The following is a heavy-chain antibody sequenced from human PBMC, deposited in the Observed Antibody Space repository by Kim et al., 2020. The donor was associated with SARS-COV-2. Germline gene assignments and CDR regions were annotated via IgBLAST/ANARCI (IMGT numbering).Heavy chain of an antibody. CDR2: DK. V-gene: IGHV3-7*01. CDR3: ARVPHSDSVY. Sequence: DKYDVDSVEGRFTISSDNAKISLYLQMNTLRAEDTAVFYCARVPHSDSVYWGQGTLVTVSS. J-gene: IGHJ4*02. D-gene: IGHD1-26*01.